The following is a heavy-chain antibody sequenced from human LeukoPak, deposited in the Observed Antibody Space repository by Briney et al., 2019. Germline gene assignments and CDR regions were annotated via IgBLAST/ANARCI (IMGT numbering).Heavy chain of an antibody. CDR3: ARDGRGSGRYYYYRDV. Sequence: SETLSLTCTVSGLSMSSSSYYWGGIRQPPGKGLEWIGSLYYRGSTYYHPSLKSRVTISVDTSQNQFSLRLSSVTAADTAVYYCARDGRGSGRYYYYRDVWGKGPRVSVSS. V-gene: IGHV4-39*07. J-gene: IGHJ6*03. CDR1: GLSMSSSSYY. D-gene: IGHD3-10*01. CDR2: LYYRGST.